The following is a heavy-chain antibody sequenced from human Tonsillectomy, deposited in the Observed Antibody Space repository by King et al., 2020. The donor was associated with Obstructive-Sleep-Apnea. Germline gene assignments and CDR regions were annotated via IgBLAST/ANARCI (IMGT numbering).Heavy chain of an antibody. CDR3: ARGGAHSSGWQTAWPLDY. CDR1: GFTFSDHY. Sequence: VQLVESGGGLVQPGGSLRLSCAASGFTFSDHYMDWVRQAPGKGLEWVGRTRNKANSYTTEYAASVKGRFTISSDDSKNSLYLQMNSLKTEDTAVYYCARGGAHSSGWQTAWPLDYWGQGTLVTVSS. D-gene: IGHD6-19*01. V-gene: IGHV3-72*01. J-gene: IGHJ4*02. CDR2: TRNKANSYTT.